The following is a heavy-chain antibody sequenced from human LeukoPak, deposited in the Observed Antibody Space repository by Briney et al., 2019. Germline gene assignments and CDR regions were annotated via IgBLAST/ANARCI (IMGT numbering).Heavy chain of an antibody. J-gene: IGHJ4*02. D-gene: IGHD6-13*01. CDR1: GYTFTGYY. V-gene: IGHV1-2*02. CDR2: INPNSGGT. Sequence: ASVKVSCKASGYTFTGYYMHWVRQAPGQGLEWMGWINPNSGGTNYAQKFQGRVTMTGDTSISTAYMELSRLRSDDTAVYYCARVGNPGIAAADIDYWGQGTLVTVSS. CDR3: ARVGNPGIAAADIDY.